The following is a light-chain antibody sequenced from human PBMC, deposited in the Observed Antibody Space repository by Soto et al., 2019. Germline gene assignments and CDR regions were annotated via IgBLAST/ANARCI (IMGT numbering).Light chain of an antibody. J-gene: IGKJ1*01. CDR1: QSLLHSNGYNY. Sequence: DFAMTQSPLSLPVTPGEPASISCRSSQSLLHSNGYNYLDWYLQKPGQSPQLLRYLGSHRASGVPGRFSGSASGTDFTLKITRVEAEDVGVYYCMQALQSPWTFGEGTKVEVK. CDR3: MQALQSPWT. V-gene: IGKV2-28*01. CDR2: LGS.